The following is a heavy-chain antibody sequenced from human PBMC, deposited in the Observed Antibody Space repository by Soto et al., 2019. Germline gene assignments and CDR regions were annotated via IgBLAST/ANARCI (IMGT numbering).Heavy chain of an antibody. CDR1: GGSISSYY. V-gene: IGHV4-59*01. CDR3: ARAGSRAWQRQNLDY. Sequence: PSETLSLTCTVSGGSISSYYWNWIRQPPGKGLEWIGYIYNSGTTNYSPSLKSRVTISVDTSNNQFSLKLSSVTAADTAVYYCARAGSRAWQRQNLDYWGQGTLVTVSS. J-gene: IGHJ4*02. CDR2: IYNSGTT.